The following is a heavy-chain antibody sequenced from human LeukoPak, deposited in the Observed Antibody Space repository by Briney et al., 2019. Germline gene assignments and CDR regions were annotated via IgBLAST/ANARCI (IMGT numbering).Heavy chain of an antibody. CDR3: ARAFQHLGELSLPNY. V-gene: IGHV7-4-1*02. Sequence: ASVKVSCKASGGTFSNYAISWVRQAPGQGLEWMGWIHPSTGNPTYAQGFTGRFVFSLDTSVSTTYLQISSLKAEDTAVYYCARAFQHLGELSLPNYWGQGTLVTVSS. D-gene: IGHD3-16*02. CDR1: GGTFSNYA. CDR2: IHPSTGNP. J-gene: IGHJ4*02.